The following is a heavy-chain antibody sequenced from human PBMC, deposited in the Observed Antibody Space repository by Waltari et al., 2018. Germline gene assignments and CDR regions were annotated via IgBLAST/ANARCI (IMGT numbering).Heavy chain of an antibody. J-gene: IGHJ4*02. V-gene: IGHV3-20*04. CDR3: ARRNSGEDY. CDR2: INVSGGDI. CDR1: GFTFDEYA. Sequence: EVQLVESGGRLVRPGGSLRLSCAASGFTFDEYAMTWFRQAPGKVRHVVSSINVSGGDINYADSVQGRFTVSRDNAKRSLYLQMDSLRVEDTAFYYCARRNSGEDYWGQGTLVTVSS. D-gene: IGHD1-26*01.